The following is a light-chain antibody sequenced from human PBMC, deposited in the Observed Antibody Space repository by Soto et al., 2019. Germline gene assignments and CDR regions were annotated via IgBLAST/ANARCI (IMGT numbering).Light chain of an antibody. J-gene: IGLJ1*01. Sequence: SVLTQPASVAGSPGQSMTISCTGTSSDVGAYNYVSWYQQYPGRAPKVIIFEVRKRPSGVSTRFSGSKSGDTASLTISGLQAEDEADYYCSSYRSSTTFVFGTGTKVTVL. CDR1: SSDVGAYNY. CDR2: EVR. V-gene: IGLV2-14*01. CDR3: SSYRSSTTFV.